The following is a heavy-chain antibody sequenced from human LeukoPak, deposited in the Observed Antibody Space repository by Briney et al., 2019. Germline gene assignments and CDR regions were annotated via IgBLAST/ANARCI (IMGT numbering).Heavy chain of an antibody. CDR3: ARTSARYCSGGSCYFIRFDP. Sequence: GESLKISCQGSGYSFTSSWIGWVRQMPGKGLERMGIIYPGDSDTRYSPSFQGPVTISADKSITTAYLQWSSLKASDTAMYYCARTSARYCSGGSCYFIRFDPWGQGTLVTVSS. J-gene: IGHJ5*02. V-gene: IGHV5-51*01. D-gene: IGHD2-15*01. CDR1: GYSFTSSW. CDR2: IYPGDSDT.